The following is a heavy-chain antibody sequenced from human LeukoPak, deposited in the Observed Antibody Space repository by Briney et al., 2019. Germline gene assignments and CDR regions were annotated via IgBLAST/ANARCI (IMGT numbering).Heavy chain of an antibody. CDR2: TYYGSKLSL. CDR1: GDSVSSNNVG. D-gene: IGHD1/OR15-1a*01. J-gene: IGHJ4*02. Sequence: SQTLSLTCAISGDSVSSNNVGWHWIRQSPSRGLEWLGRTYYGSKLSLDYAVSMRSRITISPDTSKNQFSLKLTSVTAADTAVYYCWLARTNNMAAPTDWGQGTLVTVSS. CDR3: WLARTNNMAAPTD. V-gene: IGHV6-1*01.